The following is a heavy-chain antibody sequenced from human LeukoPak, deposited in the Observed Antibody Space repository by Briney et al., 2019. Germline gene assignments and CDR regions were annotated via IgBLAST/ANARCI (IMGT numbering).Heavy chain of an antibody. CDR1: GFTFSSYE. J-gene: IGHJ6*03. CDR3: AREIRSPGYYYMDV. D-gene: IGHD6-13*01. V-gene: IGHV3-48*03. CDR2: ISSSGSTI. Sequence: GGSLRLSCAASGFTFSSYEMNWVRQAPGKGLEWVSYISSSGSTIYYADSVKGRFTISRDNAKNSLYLQMNSLRAEDTAVYYCAREIRSPGYYYMDVWGKGTTVTVSS.